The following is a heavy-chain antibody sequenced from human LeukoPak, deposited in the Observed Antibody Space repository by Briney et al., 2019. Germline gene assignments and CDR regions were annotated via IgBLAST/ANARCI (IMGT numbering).Heavy chain of an antibody. J-gene: IGHJ4*02. Sequence: GGSLELSCAASGFPVSGHYMTWGRPAPGKGLERVSTIYSVGTTYNADSVRGRFSISRDKSKNTLDLQMNSLSPEDTAVYYCASTYLWLFDYWGQGSQVTVSS. CDR2: IYSVGTT. D-gene: IGHD3-10*01. CDR3: ASTYLWLFDY. CDR1: GFPVSGHY. V-gene: IGHV3-53*05.